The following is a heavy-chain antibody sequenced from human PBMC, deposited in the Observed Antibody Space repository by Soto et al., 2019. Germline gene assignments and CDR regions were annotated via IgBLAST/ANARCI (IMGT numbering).Heavy chain of an antibody. Sequence: QVQLQESGPGLVKPSETLSLTCTVSGGSISSYYWCWIRQPPGKGLEWIGYIYYSGSTNYNPSLKSRVTISVDTSKNQFSLKLSSVTAADTAVYYCATTMVRGVKYWYFDLWGRGTLVTVSS. CDR1: GGSISSYY. V-gene: IGHV4-59*01. CDR3: ATTMVRGVKYWYFDL. CDR2: IYYSGST. D-gene: IGHD3-10*01. J-gene: IGHJ2*01.